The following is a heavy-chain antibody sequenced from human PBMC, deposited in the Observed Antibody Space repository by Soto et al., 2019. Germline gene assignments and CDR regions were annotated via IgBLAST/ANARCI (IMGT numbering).Heavy chain of an antibody. D-gene: IGHD2-15*01. J-gene: IGHJ4*02. V-gene: IGHV3-23*04. CDR3: AKDFSCSGGSCPFDY. Sequence: EVQLVESGGGLVQPGRSLRLSCAASGFTFDDYAMHWVRQAPGKGLEWVSGISGSGGNTYYADSVKGRFTISRDNSKNTLYLQMNSLRAEDTAVYYCAKDFSCSGGSCPFDYWGQGTLVTVSS. CDR2: ISGSGGNT. CDR1: GFTFDDYA.